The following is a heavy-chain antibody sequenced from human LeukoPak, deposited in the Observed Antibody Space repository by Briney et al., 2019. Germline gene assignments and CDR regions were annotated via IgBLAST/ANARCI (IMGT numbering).Heavy chain of an antibody. CDR2: ISGSGGST. Sequence: TGGSLRLSCAASGFTFSSYAMNWVRQAPGKGLEWVSVISGSGGSTYYADSVKGRFTISRDNAKNSLYLQMNSLRAEDTAVYYCARDLTTIGDYWGQGTLVTVSS. J-gene: IGHJ4*02. D-gene: IGHD4-11*01. CDR1: GFTFSSYA. CDR3: ARDLTTIGDY. V-gene: IGHV3-23*01.